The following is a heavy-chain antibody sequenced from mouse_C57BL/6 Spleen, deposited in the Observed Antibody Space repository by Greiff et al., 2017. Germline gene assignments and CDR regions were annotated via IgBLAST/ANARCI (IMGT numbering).Heavy chain of an antibody. D-gene: IGHD1-1*01. V-gene: IGHV1-64*01. CDR3: EVYCSSYDYFDY. CDR1: GYTFTSYW. Sequence: QVQLQQPGAELVKPGASVKLSCKASGYTFTSYWMHWVKQRPGQGLEWIGMIHPNSGSTNYNEKFKSKATLTVDKSSSTAYMQLSSLTSEASSVYYCEVYCSSYDYFDYWGQGTTLTVSS. J-gene: IGHJ2*01. CDR2: IHPNSGST.